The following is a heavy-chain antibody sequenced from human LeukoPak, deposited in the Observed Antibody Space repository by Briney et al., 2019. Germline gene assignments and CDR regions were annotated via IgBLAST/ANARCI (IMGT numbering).Heavy chain of an antibody. Sequence: SQTLSLTCTVSGGSISSGGYYWSWIRQHPGKGLEWIGYIYYSGSTYYNPSLKSRVSISVDTSKNQFSLKLSSVTAADTAVYYCARDRCDSYPMDVWGQGTTVTVSS. CDR2: IYYSGST. D-gene: IGHD2-2*02. CDR1: GGSISSGGYY. V-gene: IGHV4-31*03. CDR3: ARDRCDSYPMDV. J-gene: IGHJ6*02.